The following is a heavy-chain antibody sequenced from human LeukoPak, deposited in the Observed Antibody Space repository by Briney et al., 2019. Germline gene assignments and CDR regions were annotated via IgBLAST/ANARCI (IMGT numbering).Heavy chain of an antibody. CDR1: GGSFSGYY. CDR2: INHSGST. D-gene: IGHD3-22*01. V-gene: IGHV4-34*01. J-gene: IGHJ4*02. CDR3: ARSHTPQYYYDSSGLYY. Sequence: SGTLSLTCAVYGGSFSGYYWSWIRQPPGKGLEWIGEINHSGSTNYNPSLKSRVTISVDTSKNQFSLKLSSVTAADTAVYYCARSHTPQYYYDSSGLYYWGQGTLVTVSS.